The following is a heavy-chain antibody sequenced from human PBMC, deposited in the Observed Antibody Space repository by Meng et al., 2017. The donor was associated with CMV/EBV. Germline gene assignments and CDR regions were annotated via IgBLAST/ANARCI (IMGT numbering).Heavy chain of an antibody. V-gene: IGHV3-23*01. CDR2: ISGSGGST. CDR1: GFTFSSYA. D-gene: IGHD4-23*01. J-gene: IGHJ1*01. Sequence: LSLTCAASGFTFSSYAMSWVRQAPGKGLEWVSAISGSGGSTYYADSVKGRFTISRDNSKNTLYLQMNSLRAEDTAVYYCAKERGRYYGGKYFQHWGQGTLVTVSS. CDR3: AKERGRYYGGKYFQH.